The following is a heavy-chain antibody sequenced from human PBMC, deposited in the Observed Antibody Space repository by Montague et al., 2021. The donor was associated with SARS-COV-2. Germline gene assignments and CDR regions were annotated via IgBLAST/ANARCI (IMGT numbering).Heavy chain of an antibody. J-gene: IGHJ5*02. D-gene: IGHD2-15*01. CDR2: IYHSGST. Sequence: SETLSLTCTVSGASITSSNWWNWVRQPPGKVLLWIRQIYHSGSTNYNPSLKGRLTLSLDKSKNQFSLNLSSVTAADTAVYYCARQIQQVVLSPAKLTNGFDPWGQGTLVTVAS. V-gene: IGHV4-4*02. CDR3: ARQIQQVVLSPAKLTNGFDP. CDR1: GASITSSNW.